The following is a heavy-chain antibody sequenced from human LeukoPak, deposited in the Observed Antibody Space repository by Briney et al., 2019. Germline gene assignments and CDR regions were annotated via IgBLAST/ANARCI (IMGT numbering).Heavy chain of an antibody. CDR2: ISACNGNT. D-gene: IGHD4-17*01. CDR1: GYTFTSYG. CDR3: ASTSTVTTSFAFDY. Sequence: ASVKVSCKASGYTFTSYGISWVRQAPGQGLEWMGWISACNGNTNYAQKLQGRVTMTTDTSTSTAYMELRSLRSDDTAVYYCASTSTVTTSFAFDYWGQGTLVTVSS. J-gene: IGHJ4*02. V-gene: IGHV1-18*01.